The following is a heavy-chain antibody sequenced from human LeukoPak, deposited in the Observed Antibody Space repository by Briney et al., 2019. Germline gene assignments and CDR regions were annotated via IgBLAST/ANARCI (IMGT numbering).Heavy chain of an antibody. CDR3: ARDSEYSGSFSI. D-gene: IGHD1-26*01. CDR2: IYSGGGT. V-gene: IGHV3-66*01. J-gene: IGHJ3*02. CDR1: GFTVSNNY. Sequence: GGSLRLSCAASGFTVSNNYMSWVRRAPGKGLEWVSVIYSGGGTYYADSVKGRFTISRDNSKNTLYLQMNSLRAEDTAVYYCARDSEYSGSFSIWGQGTMVTVSS.